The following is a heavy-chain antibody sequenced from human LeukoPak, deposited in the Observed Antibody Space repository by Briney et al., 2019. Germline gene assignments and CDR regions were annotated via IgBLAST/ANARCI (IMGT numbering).Heavy chain of an antibody. CDR3: ARDGVTMVRNYYFDY. Sequence: GGSLRLSCAASGFTFSSYGMHWVRQAPGKGLEWVAVISYDVSNKYYADSVKGRFTISRDNSKNTLYLQMNSLRAEDTAVYYCARDGVTMVRNYYFDYWGQGTLVTVSS. V-gene: IGHV3-30*03. J-gene: IGHJ4*02. D-gene: IGHD3-10*01. CDR1: GFTFSSYG. CDR2: ISYDVSNK.